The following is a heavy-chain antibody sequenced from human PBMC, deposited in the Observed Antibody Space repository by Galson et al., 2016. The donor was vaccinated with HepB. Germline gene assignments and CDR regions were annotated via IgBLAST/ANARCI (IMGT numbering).Heavy chain of an antibody. J-gene: IGHJ4*02. CDR2: INEYGTTT. CDR1: GFSFSNYW. CDR3: ARDVCGRDAW. V-gene: IGHV3-74*01. D-gene: IGHD1-1*01. Sequence: SLRLSCAASGFSFSNYWMHWVRQAPGKGLVWVSRINEYGTTTDYADSVKGRFTISRDNAKNTLYLQMNSLRDEDTAVYYCARDVCGRDAWWGQGTLVTVSS.